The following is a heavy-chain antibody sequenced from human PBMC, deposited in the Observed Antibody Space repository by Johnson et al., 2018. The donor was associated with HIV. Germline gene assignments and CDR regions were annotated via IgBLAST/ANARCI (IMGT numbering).Heavy chain of an antibody. CDR1: GFTFSSYA. Sequence: VESGGGVVQPGRSLRLSCAASGFTFSSYAMHWVRQAPGKGLEWVAVISYDGSNKYFADSVKGRFTISRDHSKNSLYLQMNSLRAEDTAVYYCAKGLVPAAVSRRTGAPDAFDIWGQGTMVTVSS. CDR3: AKGLVPAAVSRRTGAPDAFDI. D-gene: IGHD2-2*01. V-gene: IGHV3-30-3*01. CDR2: ISYDGSNK. J-gene: IGHJ3*02.